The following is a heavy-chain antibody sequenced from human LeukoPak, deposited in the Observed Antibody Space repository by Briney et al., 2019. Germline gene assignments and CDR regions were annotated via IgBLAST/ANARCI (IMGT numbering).Heavy chain of an antibody. CDR3: ANYEGIAVAGRVDY. Sequence: GGSLRLSCAASGFTFSSYAMSWVRQAPGKGLEWVSAISGSGGSTYYADSVKGRFTISRDNSKNTLYLQMNSLRAEDTAVYYCANYEGIAVAGRVDYRGQGTLVTVSS. D-gene: IGHD6-19*01. CDR1: GFTFSSYA. J-gene: IGHJ4*02. V-gene: IGHV3-23*01. CDR2: ISGSGGST.